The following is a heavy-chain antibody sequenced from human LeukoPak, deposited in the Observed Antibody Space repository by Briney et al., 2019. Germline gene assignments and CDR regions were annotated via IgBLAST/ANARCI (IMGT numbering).Heavy chain of an antibody. J-gene: IGHJ5*02. CDR3: ARAEGSTSRNWFDP. CDR2: ISAYNGNT. V-gene: IGHV1-18*01. CDR1: GYTFTSYG. Sequence: ASVKVSCKASGYTFTSYGISWVRQAPGQGLEWIGWISAYNGNTNYAQKLQGRVTMTTDTSTSTAYMELRSLRSDDTAVYYCARAEGSTSRNWFDPWGQGTLVTVSS. D-gene: IGHD2-2*01.